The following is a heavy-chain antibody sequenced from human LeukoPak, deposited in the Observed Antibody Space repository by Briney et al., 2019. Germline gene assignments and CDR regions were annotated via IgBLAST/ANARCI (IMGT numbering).Heavy chain of an antibody. J-gene: IGHJ4*02. Sequence: GGSLRLSCAASGFTFSSYGMHWVRQAPGKGLEWVAVISYDGSNKYYADSVKGRFTISRDSSKNTLYLQMNSLRAEDTAVYYCAKDGSIVVGATSFDYWGQGTLVTVSS. CDR3: AKDGSIVVGATSFDY. V-gene: IGHV3-30*18. CDR1: GFTFSSYG. D-gene: IGHD1-26*01. CDR2: ISYDGSNK.